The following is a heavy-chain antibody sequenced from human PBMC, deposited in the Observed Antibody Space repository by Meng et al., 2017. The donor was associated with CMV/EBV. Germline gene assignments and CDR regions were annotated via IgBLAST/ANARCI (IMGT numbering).Heavy chain of an antibody. CDR2: VYYSGST. V-gene: IGHV4-39*01. Sequence: GSLRLSCTVPGGSISSSSYYWGWIRQPPGQGLEWIGSVYYSGSTYYNPSLKSRVTISVDTSKNQFSLKLTSVTAADTAVFYCARQGDESSGWYAGFDPWGQGTLVTVSS. CDR3: ARQGDESSGWYAGFDP. D-gene: IGHD6-19*01. CDR1: GGSISSSSYY. J-gene: IGHJ5*02.